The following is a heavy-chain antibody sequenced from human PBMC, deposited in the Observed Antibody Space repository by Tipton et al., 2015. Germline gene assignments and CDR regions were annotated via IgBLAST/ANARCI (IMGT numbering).Heavy chain of an antibody. CDR3: ERDPEYTLSLFDS. CDR2: TYYRSRWYN. V-gene: IGHV6-1*01. J-gene: IGHJ4*02. D-gene: IGHD1-14*01. Sequence: LVKPTQTLSLTCAISGDSVSSNTAAWNWIRQSPSRGLEWLGRTYYRSRWYNDYAVSVKSRIIINPDTSKNHFSLHLNSVTPEDTAVYSWERDPEYTLSLFDSGGQEPLVTVSS. CDR1: GDSVSSNTAA.